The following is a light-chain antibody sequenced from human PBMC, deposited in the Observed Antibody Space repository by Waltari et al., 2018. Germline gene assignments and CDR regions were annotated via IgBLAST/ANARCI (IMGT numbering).Light chain of an antibody. J-gene: IGLJ1*01. CDR1: SLRSYY. CDR3: TARYSSGNHPYV. Sequence: SSELTQDPAVSVALGQTVRITCQGDSLRSYYASWYQQKPGQAPVLVIYGKNNRHSGIPDRFPGSSSGKTASLTITGTQAEDETDYYCTARYSSGNHPYVFGTGTKVTVL. V-gene: IGLV3-19*01. CDR2: GKN.